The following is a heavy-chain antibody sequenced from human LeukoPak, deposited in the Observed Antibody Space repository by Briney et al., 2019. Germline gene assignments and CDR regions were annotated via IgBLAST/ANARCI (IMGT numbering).Heavy chain of an antibody. CDR1: GYTFTGYY. CDR2: IYPNSGGT. V-gene: IGHV1-2*02. J-gene: IGHJ4*02. Sequence: GASVKVSCMASGYTFTGYYMHWVRPAPGPGLEWMGWIYPNSGGTNYAQKFQGRVTMTRDTSISTAYMELSRLRSDDTAVYYCARVPIGRYCSGGSCSDFSDYWGQGTLVTVSS. CDR3: ARVPIGRYCSGGSCSDFSDY. D-gene: IGHD2-15*01.